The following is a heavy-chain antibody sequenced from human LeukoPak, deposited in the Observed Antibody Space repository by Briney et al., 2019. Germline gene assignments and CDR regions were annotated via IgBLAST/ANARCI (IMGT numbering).Heavy chain of an antibody. J-gene: IGHJ5*02. CDR1: GGTFSSYA. D-gene: IGHD2-2*01. V-gene: IGHV1-69*13. CDR2: IIPIFGTA. CDR3: ARDPKYCSSTSCYHNWFDP. Sequence: GASVKVSCKASGGTFSSYAISWVRQAPGQGLEWMGGIIPIFGTANYAQKFQGRVTITADESTSTAYMELSSLRSEDTAVYYCARDPKYCSSTSCYHNWFDPWGQGTLATVSS.